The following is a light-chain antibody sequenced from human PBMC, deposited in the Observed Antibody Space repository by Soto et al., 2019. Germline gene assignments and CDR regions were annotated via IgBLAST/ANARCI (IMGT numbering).Light chain of an antibody. Sequence: DIQMTQSPSSVSASVGDRVTITWRASQGIGDRLAWYQQKPGRAPKLLIYSASSLLSGVPSRFSGSGSGTDFTLTISSLQPEDFATYLCQQAYSFPRTFGGGTKVEIK. CDR3: QQAYSFPRT. CDR1: QGIGDR. J-gene: IGKJ4*01. CDR2: SAS. V-gene: IGKV1-12*01.